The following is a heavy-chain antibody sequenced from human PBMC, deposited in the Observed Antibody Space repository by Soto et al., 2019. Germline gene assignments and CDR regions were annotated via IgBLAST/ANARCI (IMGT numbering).Heavy chain of an antibody. V-gene: IGHV5-51*01. D-gene: IGHD6-13*01. CDR2: IHPGDSDT. CDR1: GYSFTNYW. CDR3: ARHNLYSSNWFEGSFDP. J-gene: IGHJ5*02. Sequence: GESLKISCKASGYSFTNYWVGWVRQMPGKGLEWMGIIHPGDSDTRYSPSFQGQVTISADKSISTAYLQWSSLKASDSAMYYCARHNLYSSNWFEGSFDPWGQGTLVTAPQ.